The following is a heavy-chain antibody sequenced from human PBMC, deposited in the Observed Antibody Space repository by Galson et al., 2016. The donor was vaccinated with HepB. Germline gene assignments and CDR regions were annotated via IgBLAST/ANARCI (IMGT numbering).Heavy chain of an antibody. D-gene: IGHD1-26*01. Sequence: SLRLSCAASGFTFSRYSMNWVRQAPGKGLEWVSYISSSSSTIHYADSVKGRFTISRDNAKNSLYLQVSSLRAEDTAVYYCARDATSVLQPGYGMDVWGKGTTVTVSS. CDR2: ISSSSSTI. CDR3: ARDATSVLQPGYGMDV. J-gene: IGHJ6*04. CDR1: GFTFSRYS. V-gene: IGHV3-48*01.